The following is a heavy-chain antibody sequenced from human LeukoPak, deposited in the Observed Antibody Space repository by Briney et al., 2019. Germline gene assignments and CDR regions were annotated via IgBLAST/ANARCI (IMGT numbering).Heavy chain of an antibody. CDR3: ARGRRLRGVTSRPIYYYYYMDV. CDR1: GYTFNTFD. J-gene: IGHJ6*03. V-gene: IGHV1-8*03. Sequence: GALVKLSCKASGYTFNTFDINWVRQATGQGPEWMGWVNPYNDKTVYAPKFQGRVSISSNNSINTAYMEFSGLKSDDTAVYFCARGRRLRGVTSRPIYYYYYMDVWGGGTTVTVSS. D-gene: IGHD3-10*01. CDR2: VNPYNDKT.